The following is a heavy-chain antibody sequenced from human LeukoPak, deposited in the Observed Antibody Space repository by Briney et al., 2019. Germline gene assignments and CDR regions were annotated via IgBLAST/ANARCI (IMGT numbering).Heavy chain of an antibody. CDR2: INIDGSST. J-gene: IGHJ6*04. Sequence: GGSLTLSCAASGFTFSSYWMNWVRQAPGKGLVWVSHINIDGSSTNYVDSVKGRFNIFRDNAKNTMYLQMNSMRAEDTAVYYCARRNGMDVWGEGTTVTVSS. CDR1: GFTFSSYW. CDR3: ARRNGMDV. V-gene: IGHV3-74*01.